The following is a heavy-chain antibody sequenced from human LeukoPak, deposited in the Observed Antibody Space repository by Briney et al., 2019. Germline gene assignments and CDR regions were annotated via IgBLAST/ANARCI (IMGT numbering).Heavy chain of an antibody. Sequence: SETLSLTCSVSGGSISSHYWSWIRQPPGKGLEWIGYIYYSGSTKYNPSLKSRVTLSIDTSKQKFSLRLSSVTAADTAVYYCARDLRGGADFDFWGQGTLVTVYS. CDR1: GGSISSHY. CDR2: IYYSGST. CDR3: ARDLRGGADFDF. J-gene: IGHJ4*02. D-gene: IGHD1-26*01. V-gene: IGHV4-59*11.